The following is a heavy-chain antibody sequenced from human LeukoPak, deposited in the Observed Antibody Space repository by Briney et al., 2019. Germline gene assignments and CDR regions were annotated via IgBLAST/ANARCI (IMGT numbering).Heavy chain of an antibody. J-gene: IGHJ6*02. Sequence: ASVKVSCKASGYTFTSYDINWVRQATGQGLEWMGWMNPSSGNTGYAQKFQGRVTMTRNTSISTAYMELSSLRSEDTAVYYCARASKPHYYYYYGMDVWGQGTTVTVSS. CDR2: MNPSSGNT. V-gene: IGHV1-8*01. CDR3: ARASKPHYYYYYGMDV. CDR1: GYTFTSYD.